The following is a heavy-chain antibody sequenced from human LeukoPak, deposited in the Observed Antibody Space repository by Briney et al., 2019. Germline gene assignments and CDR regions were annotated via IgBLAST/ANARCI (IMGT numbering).Heavy chain of an antibody. Sequence: GGSLRLSCAASGFTFSSYGMHWVRQAPGKGLEWVAVIWYDGSNKYYADSVKGRFTISRDNSKNTLYLQMNSLRAEDTAVYYCASGDTAMAPGLLFDYWGQGTLVTVSS. CDR2: IWYDGSNK. D-gene: IGHD5-18*01. CDR3: ASGDTAMAPGLLFDY. CDR1: GFTFSSYG. V-gene: IGHV3-33*01. J-gene: IGHJ4*02.